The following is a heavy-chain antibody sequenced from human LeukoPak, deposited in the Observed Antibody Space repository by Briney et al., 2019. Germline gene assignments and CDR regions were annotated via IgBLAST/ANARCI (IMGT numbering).Heavy chain of an antibody. Sequence: PELSLRLSCAASGFTFSTYVMHWVRQAPGKGLEWVAVIWYDGRNKYFADSVRGRFSTSRDNSKNTSYLQMNSLRAEDTAVYYCARGDRSSWFNFDYWGQGTLVTVSS. J-gene: IGHJ4*02. CDR1: GFTFSTYV. V-gene: IGHV3-33*01. CDR3: ARGDRSSWFNFDY. CDR2: IWYDGRNK. D-gene: IGHD6-13*01.